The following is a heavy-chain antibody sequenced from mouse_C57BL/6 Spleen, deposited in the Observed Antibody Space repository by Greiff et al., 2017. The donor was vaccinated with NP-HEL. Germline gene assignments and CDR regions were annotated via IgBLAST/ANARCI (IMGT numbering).Heavy chain of an antibody. J-gene: IGHJ4*01. D-gene: IGHD2-5*01. V-gene: IGHV1-64*01. Sequence: VQLQQPGAELVKPGASVKLSCKASGYTFTSYWMHWVKQRPGQGLEWIGMIHPNSGSTNYNEKFKSKATLTVDKSSSTAYMQLSSLTSEDSAVYYCARSSSYSNYDYYAMDYWGQGTSVTVSS. CDR3: ARSSSYSNYDYYAMDY. CDR2: IHPNSGST. CDR1: GYTFTSYW.